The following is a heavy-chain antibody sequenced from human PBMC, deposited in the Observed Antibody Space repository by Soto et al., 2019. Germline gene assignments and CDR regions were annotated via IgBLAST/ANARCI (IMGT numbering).Heavy chain of an antibody. CDR3: ARLIQQLEGYYYGMGV. V-gene: IGHV1-69*06. Sequence: SVKVSCKASGGTFSSYAISWVRQAPGQGLEWMGGIIPIFGTANYAQKFQGRVTITADKSTSTAYMELSSLRSEDTAVYYCARLIQQLEGYYYGMGVWGQGTTVTVSS. CDR2: IIPIFGTA. D-gene: IGHD6-6*01. CDR1: GGTFSSYA. J-gene: IGHJ6*02.